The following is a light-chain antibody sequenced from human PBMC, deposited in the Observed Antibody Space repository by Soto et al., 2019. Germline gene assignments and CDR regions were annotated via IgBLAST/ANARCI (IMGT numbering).Light chain of an antibody. Sequence: DIQMTQSPSTLSASVGDRVTITCRASQSISSWLAWYQQKPGKAPKLLIYDASSLESGVPSRFSGSGSGTGFTLTISSLQPDDFATYCCQPYNSYWTFGQGTKVEIK. CDR1: QSISSW. CDR2: DAS. V-gene: IGKV1-5*01. CDR3: QPYNSYWT. J-gene: IGKJ1*01.